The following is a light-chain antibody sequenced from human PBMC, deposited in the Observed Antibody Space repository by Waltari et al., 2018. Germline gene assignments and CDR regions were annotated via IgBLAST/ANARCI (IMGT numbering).Light chain of an antibody. V-gene: IGKV3-20*01. CDR2: GAS. CDR1: QSISSF. CDR3: QHYVRLPVT. J-gene: IGKJ1*01. Sequence: CRASQSISSFLGWYQQKPGQAPRLLISGASTRATVIPDRFSGGGSGTDFSLTISRLEPEDFAVYYCQHYVRLPVTFGQGTKVEIK.